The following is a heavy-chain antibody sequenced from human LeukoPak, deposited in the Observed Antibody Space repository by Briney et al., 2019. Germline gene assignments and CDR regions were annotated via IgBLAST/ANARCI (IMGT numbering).Heavy chain of an antibody. J-gene: IGHJ3*02. CDR3: ARVCVWDYGDACGGAFDI. D-gene: IGHD4-17*01. CDR2: ISAHNGNT. Sequence: ASVKVSCKASGYIFTSYGISWVRQAPGQGLEWMGWISAHNGNTNYAQKLQGRVTMTTDTSTSTAYMELRSLRSDDTAVYYCARVCVWDYGDACGGAFDIWGQGTMVTVSS. V-gene: IGHV1-18*01. CDR1: GYIFTSYG.